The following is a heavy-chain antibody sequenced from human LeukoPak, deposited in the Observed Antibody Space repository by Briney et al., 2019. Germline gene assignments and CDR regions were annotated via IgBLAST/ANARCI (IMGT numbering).Heavy chain of an antibody. CDR2: TSGGGFI. CDR1: GFTVSIHY. V-gene: IGHV3-66*01. D-gene: IGHD3-10*01. Sequence: GGNLSFSCAASGFTVSIHYMSWLRQAPGKGPEGVSITSGGGFINYADSVRDKLNISRDNSKNTLYLQMNSLRDEDTAVYYCARDRDYSGSGSPDYWGQGTLVTVSS. CDR3: ARDRDYSGSGSPDY. J-gene: IGHJ4*02.